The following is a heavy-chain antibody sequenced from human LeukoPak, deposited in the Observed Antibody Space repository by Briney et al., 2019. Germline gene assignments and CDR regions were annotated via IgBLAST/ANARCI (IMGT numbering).Heavy chain of an antibody. CDR3: ARARPGPDYLDDDY. Sequence: ASVKVSCKASGYTFTSYDINWVRQATGRGLEWMGWMNPNSGNTGYAQKFQGRVTMTRNTSISTAYMELSSLRSEDTAVYYCARARPGPDYLDDDYWGQGTLVTVSS. J-gene: IGHJ4*02. CDR1: GYTFTSYD. CDR2: MNPNSGNT. D-gene: IGHD5-12*01. V-gene: IGHV1-8*01.